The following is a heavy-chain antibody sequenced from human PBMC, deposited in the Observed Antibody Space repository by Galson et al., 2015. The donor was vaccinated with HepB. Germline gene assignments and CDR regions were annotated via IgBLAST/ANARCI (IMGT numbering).Heavy chain of an antibody. CDR1: GFTFTDAW. CDR2: IKSKTFGGTV. V-gene: IGHV3-15*01. Sequence: SLRLSCAASGFTFTDAWVSWVRQAPGKGLEWVGRIKSKTFGGTVDYATPVEGRFTISRDDSKHTLSLLMNSLKTEDTAVYYCTTTVRPEDFIDYWGQGTLVTVSS. D-gene: IGHD1-14*01. J-gene: IGHJ4*02. CDR3: TTTVRPEDFIDY.